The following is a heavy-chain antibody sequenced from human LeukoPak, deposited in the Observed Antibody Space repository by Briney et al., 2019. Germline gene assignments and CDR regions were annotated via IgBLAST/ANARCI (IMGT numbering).Heavy chain of an antibody. CDR1: SGSFSGYY. CDR2: INHSGST. V-gene: IGHV4-34*01. CDR3: AREGPIYDYVWGSYRYNPFDY. J-gene: IGHJ4*02. D-gene: IGHD3-16*02. Sequence: PSETPSLTCAVYSGSFSGYYWSWIRQPPGKGLGWIGEINHSGSTNYNPSLKSRVTISVDTSKNQFSLKLSSVTAADTAVYYCAREGPIYDYVWGSYRYNPFDYWGQGTLVTVSS.